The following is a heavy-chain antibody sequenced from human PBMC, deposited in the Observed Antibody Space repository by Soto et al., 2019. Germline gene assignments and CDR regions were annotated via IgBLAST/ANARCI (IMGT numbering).Heavy chain of an antibody. V-gene: IGHV1-18*01. J-gene: IGHJ6*02. CDR3: AKNGQPPYYYYGLDV. CDR2: ISGYNGDT. CDR1: AYTFTRHR. Sequence: AASVTVSCKSSAYTFTRHRTSGVRHAPGQGLEWMGWISGYNGDTNYAQKFQDRVSMTIDTSTGTAYMELRSLTSDDTAIYYCAKNGQPPYYYYGLDVWGQGTKVTVSS. D-gene: IGHD2-8*01.